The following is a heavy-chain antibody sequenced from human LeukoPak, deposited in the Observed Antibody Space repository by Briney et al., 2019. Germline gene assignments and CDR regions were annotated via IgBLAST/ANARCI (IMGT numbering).Heavy chain of an antibody. CDR2: INHSGNT. CDR1: GGSFSGYF. J-gene: IGHJ6*03. D-gene: IGHD5-12*01. CDR3: ARGKRGYGGYYYYYYMDV. V-gene: IGHV4-34*01. Sequence: SETLSLTCAACGGSFSGYFWTWIRQPPGKGLEWIGEINHSGNTNYNPSLKSRVTISVDSSKNQFSLKLNSVTAADTAVYYCARGKRGYGGYYYYYYMDVWGTGTTVTVSS.